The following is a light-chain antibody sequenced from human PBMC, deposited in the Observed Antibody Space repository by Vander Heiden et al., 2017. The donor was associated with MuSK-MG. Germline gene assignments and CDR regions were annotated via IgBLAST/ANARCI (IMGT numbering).Light chain of an antibody. Sequence: EIVLTQSPGTLSLSPGERATLSCRASQSVTSNYLAWYQQRPDQAPRLLIFDASKRASDIPDRFSGSGSETDFTLTISRLEPGDFAVYYCQQDGSSVTFGQGTKVEMK. CDR1: QSVTSNY. J-gene: IGKJ1*01. CDR3: QQDGSSVT. V-gene: IGKV3-20*01. CDR2: DAS.